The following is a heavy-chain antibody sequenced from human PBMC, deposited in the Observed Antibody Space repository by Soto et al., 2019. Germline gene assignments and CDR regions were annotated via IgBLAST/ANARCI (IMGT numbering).Heavy chain of an antibody. CDR3: AKDPTFVDIVATSLFDY. D-gene: IGHD5-12*01. CDR1: GFTFSSYA. V-gene: IGHV3-23*01. CDR2: ISGSGGST. Sequence: GGSLRLSCAASGFTFSSYAMSWVRQAPGKGLEWVSAISGSGGSTYYADSVKGRFTISRDNSKNTLYLQMNSLRAEDTAVYYCAKDPTFVDIVATSLFDYWGQGTLVTVSS. J-gene: IGHJ4*02.